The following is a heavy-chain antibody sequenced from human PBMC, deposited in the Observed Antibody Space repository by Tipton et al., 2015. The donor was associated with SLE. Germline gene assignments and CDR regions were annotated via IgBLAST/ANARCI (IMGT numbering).Heavy chain of an antibody. CDR3: ARGPPGPDP. CDR1: GGSISSSSYY. V-gene: IGHV4-61*05. Sequence: LRLSCTVSGGSISSSSYYWGWIRQPPGKGLEWIGYIYYSGSTNYNPSLKSRVTISVDTSKNQFSLKLSSVTAADTAVYYCARGPPGPDPWGQGPLVTVSS. J-gene: IGHJ5*02. CDR2: IYYSGST. D-gene: IGHD3-10*01.